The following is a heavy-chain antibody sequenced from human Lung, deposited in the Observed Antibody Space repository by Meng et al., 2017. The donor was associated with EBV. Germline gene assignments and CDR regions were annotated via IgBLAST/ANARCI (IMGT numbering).Heavy chain of an antibody. CDR2: IHSSGST. D-gene: IGHD2-15*01. J-gene: IGHJ4*02. Sequence: QVHLQESGPGLAKPSPTLSLTCTVSGGSISSGGYYWSWIRQHPGKGLEWIGYIHSSGSTYYNPSLRSRLTISVDTSKNQFSLKLSSVTAADTAVYYCAREWCSGGSCYPDYWGQGTLVTVSS. CDR1: GGSISSGGYY. CDR3: AREWCSGGSCYPDY. V-gene: IGHV4-30-4*08.